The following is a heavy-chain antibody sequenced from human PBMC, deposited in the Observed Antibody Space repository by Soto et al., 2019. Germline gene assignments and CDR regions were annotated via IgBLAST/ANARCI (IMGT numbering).Heavy chain of an antibody. CDR3: AREPRVLRRGAAGNWFDP. CDR1: GGSISSGGYY. V-gene: IGHV4-31*03. J-gene: IGHJ5*02. CDR2: IYYSGST. Sequence: QVQLQESGPGLVKPSQTLSLTCTVSGGSISSGGYYWSWIRQHPGKGLEWIGYIYYSGSTYYNPYLKSRVTISVDTSKNQFSLKLSSVTAADTAVYYCAREPRVLRRGAAGNWFDPWGQGTLVTVSS. D-gene: IGHD6-13*01.